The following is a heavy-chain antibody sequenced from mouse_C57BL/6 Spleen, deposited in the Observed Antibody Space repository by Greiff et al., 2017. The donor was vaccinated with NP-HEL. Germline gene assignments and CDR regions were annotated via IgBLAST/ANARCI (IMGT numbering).Heavy chain of an antibody. V-gene: IGHV1-52*01. CDR2: IDPSDSET. D-gene: IGHD2-3*01. CDR3: ARTDDYAMDY. Sequence: QVQLQQPGAELVRPGSSVKLSCKASGYTFTSYWMHWVKQRPIQGLEWIGNIDPSDSETHYNQKFKDKATLTVDKSSSTAYMQLSSLTSEDSAVYYCARTDDYAMDYWGQGTSVTVSS. CDR1: GYTFTSYW. J-gene: IGHJ4*01.